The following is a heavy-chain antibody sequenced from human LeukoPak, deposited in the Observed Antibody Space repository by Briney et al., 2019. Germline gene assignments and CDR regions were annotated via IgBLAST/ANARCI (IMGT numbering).Heavy chain of an antibody. CDR3: AKSPYSSGWLHYY. D-gene: IGHD6-19*01. J-gene: IGHJ4*02. V-gene: IGHV3-23*01. Sequence: GGTLRLSCAASGFTFSSYGMSWVRQAPGKGLEWVSAITGSGGSTYYADSVKGRFTISRDNSKNTLYLQMNSLRAEDTAVYYCAKSPYSSGWLHYYWGQGTLVTVSS. CDR1: GFTFSSYG. CDR2: ITGSGGST.